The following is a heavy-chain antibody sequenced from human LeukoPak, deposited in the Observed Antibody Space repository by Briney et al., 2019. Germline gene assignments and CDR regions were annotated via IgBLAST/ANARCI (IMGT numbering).Heavy chain of an antibody. J-gene: IGHJ4*02. CDR1: GFTFSSYW. CDR3: ARRMYINYGDY. V-gene: IGHV3-74*01. D-gene: IGHD4-17*01. Sequence: GGSLRLSCAASGFTFSSYWMHWVRQAPGKGLVWVSRISSDGSSTTYADSVKGRFTISRDNAKNTLYLHMNSLRAEDTAVYYCARRMYINYGDYWGQGTLVTVSS. CDR2: ISSDGSST.